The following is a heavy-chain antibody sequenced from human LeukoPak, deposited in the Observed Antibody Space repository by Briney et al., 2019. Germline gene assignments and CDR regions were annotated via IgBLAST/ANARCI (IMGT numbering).Heavy chain of an antibody. CDR3: AREPTSGREPTSGRPLDY. V-gene: IGHV4-4*07. Sequence: SETLSLTCTVSGGSISGYFWSWIRQPAGKGLEWLGRIYSSGSNNYNPSLKSQVTMSLDTSKNHLSLNLSSVTAADTAVYYCAREPTSGREPTSGRPLDYWGQGTLVTVSS. CDR1: GGSISGYF. D-gene: IGHD5-12*01. J-gene: IGHJ4*02. CDR2: IYSSGSN.